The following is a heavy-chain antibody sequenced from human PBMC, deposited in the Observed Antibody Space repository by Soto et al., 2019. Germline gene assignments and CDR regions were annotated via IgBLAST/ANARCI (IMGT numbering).Heavy chain of an antibody. Sequence: QVQLVQSGAEVKKPGASVKVSCKASGYSFTSYDINWVRQATGQGLEWMGWMNPNSDNTAYAQKFEGRVTMTRNTSISTVYMELSSLRSVDTAVYYCAREAAAGWVYWGQGTLVTVSS. V-gene: IGHV1-8*01. J-gene: IGHJ4*02. D-gene: IGHD6-13*01. CDR1: GYSFTSYD. CDR3: AREAAAGWVY. CDR2: MNPNSDNT.